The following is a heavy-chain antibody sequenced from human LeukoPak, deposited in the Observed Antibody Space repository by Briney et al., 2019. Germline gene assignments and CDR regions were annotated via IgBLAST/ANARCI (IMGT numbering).Heavy chain of an antibody. CDR3: ARGSGPFDY. V-gene: IGHV4-30-2*01. J-gene: IGHJ4*02. CDR1: GGSISSGGYS. D-gene: IGHD1-26*01. CDR2: INHSGST. Sequence: SQTLSLTCTVSGGSISSGGYSWSWIRQPPGKGLEWIGEINHSGSTNYNPSLKSRVTISVDTSKNQFSLKLSSVTAADTAVYYCARGSGPFDYWGQGTLSPSPQ.